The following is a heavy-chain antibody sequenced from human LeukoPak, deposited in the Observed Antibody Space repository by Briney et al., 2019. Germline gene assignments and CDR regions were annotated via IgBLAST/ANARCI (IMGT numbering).Heavy chain of an antibody. V-gene: IGHV3-23*01. CDR1: GFTFSNYA. CDR3: AKVPGSGYYVGLGFDY. Sequence: GGSLRLSCVASGFTFSNYAINWVRQAPGKGLEWVSGIGSGGRSTYYADSVKGRFTISRDNSKNTLYLQMNSLRADDTALYYCAKVPGSGYYVGLGFDYWGQGTLVTVSS. D-gene: IGHD3-22*01. CDR2: IGSGGRST. J-gene: IGHJ4*02.